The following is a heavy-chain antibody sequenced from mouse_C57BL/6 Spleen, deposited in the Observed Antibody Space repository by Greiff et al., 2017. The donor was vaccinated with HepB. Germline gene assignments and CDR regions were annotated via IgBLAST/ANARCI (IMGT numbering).Heavy chain of an antibody. V-gene: IGHV5-16*01. D-gene: IGHD2-1*01. J-gene: IGHJ1*03. CDR3: ARRALWYWYFDV. CDR2: INYDGSST. Sequence: EVQLVESEGGLVQPGSSMKLSCTASGFTFSDYYMAWVRQVPEKGLEWVANINYDGSSTYYLDSLKSRFIISRDNAKNILYLQMSSLKSEDTATYYCARRALWYWYFDVWGTGTTVTVSS. CDR1: GFTFSDYY.